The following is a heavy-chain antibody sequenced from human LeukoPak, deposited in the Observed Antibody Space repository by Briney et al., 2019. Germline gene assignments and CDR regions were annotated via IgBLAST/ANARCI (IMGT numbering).Heavy chain of an antibody. Sequence: GGSLRLSCAASGFTFSNYWMHWVRQAPGKGLVWVSHINGDESITDYADSVKGRFTISRDNSKNTLYLHMNSLRAEDTAVYYCAKDLLVAAALDYWGQGTLVTVSS. CDR3: AKDLLVAAALDY. D-gene: IGHD6-13*01. V-gene: IGHV3-74*01. CDR1: GFTFSNYW. CDR2: INGDESIT. J-gene: IGHJ4*02.